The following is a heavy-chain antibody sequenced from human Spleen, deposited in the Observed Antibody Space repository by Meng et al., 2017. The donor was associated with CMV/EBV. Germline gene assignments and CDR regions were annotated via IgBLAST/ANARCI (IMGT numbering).Heavy chain of an antibody. D-gene: IGHD1-1*01. V-gene: IGHV3-11*04. CDR1: GFNFSDYY. CDR3: AKDRNVDY. CDR2: ISASGRLH. Sequence: GESLKISCVVAGFNFSDYYMTWIRQAPGKGLEYVSLISASGRLHWSTDSVKGRFTISRDNSKNTLYLQMNSLTPEDTAVYYCAKDRNVDYWGQGTLVTVSS. J-gene: IGHJ4*02.